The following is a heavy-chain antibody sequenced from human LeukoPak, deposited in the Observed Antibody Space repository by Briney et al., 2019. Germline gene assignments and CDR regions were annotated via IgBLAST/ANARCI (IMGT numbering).Heavy chain of an antibody. D-gene: IGHD3-10*01. CDR3: AKDLIIRIDY. Sequence: GGSLRLSCAASGFTFSSYGMHWVRQAPGKGLEWVAFIRYDGSSKYYADSVKGRFTISRDNSKNTLYLQMNSLRAEDTAVYYCAKDLIIRIDYWGQGTLSPSPQ. J-gene: IGHJ4*02. CDR2: IRYDGSSK. V-gene: IGHV3-30*02. CDR1: GFTFSSYG.